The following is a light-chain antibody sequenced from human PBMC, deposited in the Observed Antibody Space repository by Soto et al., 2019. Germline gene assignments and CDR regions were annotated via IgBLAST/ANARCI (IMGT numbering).Light chain of an antibody. Sequence: EIVLTQSPGTLSLSPGERATLSCRASQSVSSSYLAWYQQKPVQAPRLLIYGASRRATGIPDRFSGSGSGPDFSLTSSRLEPEDFAGYYCQQYGSSPVTFGPGTKVDIK. V-gene: IGKV3-20*01. CDR2: GAS. J-gene: IGKJ3*01. CDR1: QSVSSSY. CDR3: QQYGSSPVT.